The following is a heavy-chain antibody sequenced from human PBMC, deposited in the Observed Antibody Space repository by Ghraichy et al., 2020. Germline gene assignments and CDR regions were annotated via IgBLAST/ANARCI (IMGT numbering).Heavy chain of an antibody. CDR2: ISSGGNT. CDR3: ARDRKRVGLTPIDY. D-gene: IGHD1-26*01. Sequence: SETLSLTCSVSGDSISGSGYYWGWIRQPPGKGLQWIGSISSGGNTYSNPSLKSRVTISVDTSENKFSLQLTSVTAADTAIYYCARDRKRVGLTPIDYWGQGTLVSVSS. V-gene: IGHV4-39*07. CDR1: GDSISGSGYY. J-gene: IGHJ4*02.